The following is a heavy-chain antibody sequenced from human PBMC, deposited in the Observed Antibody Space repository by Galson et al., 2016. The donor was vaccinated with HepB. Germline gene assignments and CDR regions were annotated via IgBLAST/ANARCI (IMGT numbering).Heavy chain of an antibody. J-gene: IGHJ2*01. CDR3: ARETGTHWYFDL. CDR2: SDYSGST. V-gene: IGHV4-30-4*08. Sequence: TLSLTCSVSGGSISSVGYYWSWIRQPPGKGLEWIGYSDYSGSTYYNPSLKSRITISIDSSKNQFSLKVNSVTAADTAVDYCARETGTHWYFDLWGRGTLITVSS. D-gene: IGHD7-27*01. CDR1: GGSISSVGYY.